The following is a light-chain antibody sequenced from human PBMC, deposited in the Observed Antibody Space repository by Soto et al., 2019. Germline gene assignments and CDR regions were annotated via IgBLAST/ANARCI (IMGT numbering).Light chain of an antibody. CDR1: QGIRSD. J-gene: IGKJ1*01. Sequence: IQMTQFPSSLSASVGDRVTITCRASQGIRSDLGWYQQKPGTVPKLLIYGASSLHTGVPSRFSGSGSGTDFTLTISSLQPEDFATYYCQQSYSTQWTFGQGTKVDIK. CDR3: QQSYSTQWT. CDR2: GAS. V-gene: IGKV1-39*01.